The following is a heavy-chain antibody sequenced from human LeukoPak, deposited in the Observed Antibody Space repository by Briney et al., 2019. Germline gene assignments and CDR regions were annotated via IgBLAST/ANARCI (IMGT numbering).Heavy chain of an antibody. CDR1: GFNFGDNS. CDR3: AAPSNWGRYGTFDV. CDR2: IRSKANGAAT. V-gene: IGHV3-49*03. J-gene: IGHJ3*01. Sequence: GGSLRLSCTGSGFNFGDNSVGWFRQAPGKGLEWVGFIRSKANGAATEYAASVKGGITTSRDDSKSIAYLHMNSLKTEDTAVYYCAAPSNWGRYGTFDVWGQGAMVTVSS. D-gene: IGHD7-27*01.